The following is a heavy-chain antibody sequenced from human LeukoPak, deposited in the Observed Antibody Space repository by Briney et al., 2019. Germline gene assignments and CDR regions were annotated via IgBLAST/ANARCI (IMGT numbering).Heavy chain of an antibody. D-gene: IGHD6-19*01. Sequence: ASVKVSCKASGYTFTSFGLSWVRQAPGQGLEWMGWISTYNGNTHYAQILQGRVTMTTDTSTSTAYMELRSLRSDDTAVYYCARDWPDRRAGVGDYWGQGTLVTVSS. V-gene: IGHV1-18*01. CDR1: GYTFTSFG. CDR2: ISTYNGNT. J-gene: IGHJ4*02. CDR3: ARDWPDRRAGVGDY.